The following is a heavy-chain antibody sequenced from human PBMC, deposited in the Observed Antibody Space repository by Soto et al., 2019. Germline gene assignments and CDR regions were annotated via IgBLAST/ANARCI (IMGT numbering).Heavy chain of an antibody. CDR1: GFTFSGYW. CDR2: INPDATTI. Sequence: LSLSFATSGFTFSGYWIHWVRQAPGEGLVWVSRINPDATTINYADSVKGRFTVSRDNAKNTLYLQMNSLRAEDTAVYYCATDGSYRFDHWGQGTMVTVSS. J-gene: IGHJ4*02. V-gene: IGHV3-74*01. CDR3: ATDGSYRFDH. D-gene: IGHD3-10*01.